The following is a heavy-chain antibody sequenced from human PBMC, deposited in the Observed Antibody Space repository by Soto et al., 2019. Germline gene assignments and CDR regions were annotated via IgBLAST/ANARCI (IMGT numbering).Heavy chain of an antibody. CDR1: GDSVSSNSVV. D-gene: IGHD3-9*01. Sequence: PSQTLSLTCAISGDSVSSNSVVWNWIRQSPSGGLEWLGRTYYRSKWYSEYAISVQSRITVNADTSKNQVSLQLDSVTPDDTAVYYCARLIGNRWLDYWGQGTLVTVSS. J-gene: IGHJ4*02. CDR3: ARLIGNRWLDY. CDR2: TYYRSKWYS. V-gene: IGHV6-1*01.